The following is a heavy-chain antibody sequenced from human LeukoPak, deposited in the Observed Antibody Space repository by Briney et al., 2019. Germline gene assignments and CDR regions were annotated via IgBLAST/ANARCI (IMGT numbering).Heavy chain of an antibody. CDR2: IYPGDSDT. D-gene: IGHD3-10*01. CDR1: GYRFMYHY. Sequence: GESLKISCKTSGYRFMYHYIAWVRQTPGKGLEWMRIIYPGDSDTRYSPSFEGQVIISADRSITTAYLQLTSLKASDSGMYYCARLPNSGADLTWFDPWGQGTLVTVSS. J-gene: IGHJ5*02. V-gene: IGHV5-51*01. CDR3: ARLPNSGADLTWFDP.